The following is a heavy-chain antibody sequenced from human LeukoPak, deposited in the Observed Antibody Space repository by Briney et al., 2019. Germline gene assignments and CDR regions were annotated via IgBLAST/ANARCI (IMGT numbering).Heavy chain of an antibody. CDR2: IYYSGST. D-gene: IGHD3-22*01. Sequence: SETPSPTCTVSGGSISSSSYYWGWIRQPPGKGLEWIGSIYYSGSTYYNPSLKSRVTISVDTSKNQFSLKLSSVTAADTAVYYCASYSSGYYRVDYWGQGTLVTVSS. CDR1: GGSISSSSYY. CDR3: ASYSSGYYRVDY. V-gene: IGHV4-39*01. J-gene: IGHJ4*02.